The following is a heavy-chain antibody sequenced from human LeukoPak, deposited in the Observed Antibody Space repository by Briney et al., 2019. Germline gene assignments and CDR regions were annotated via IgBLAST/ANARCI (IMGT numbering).Heavy chain of an antibody. Sequence: SETLSLTCAVYGGSFSGYYWSWIRQPPGKGLEWIGEINHSGSTNYNPSLKSRVTISVDTSKNQFSLKLSSVTAADTAVYYCARGEYDILTGYYRNFDYWGQGTLVTVSS. CDR1: GGSFSGYY. D-gene: IGHD3-9*01. J-gene: IGHJ4*02. CDR3: ARGEYDILTGYYRNFDY. V-gene: IGHV4-34*01. CDR2: INHSGST.